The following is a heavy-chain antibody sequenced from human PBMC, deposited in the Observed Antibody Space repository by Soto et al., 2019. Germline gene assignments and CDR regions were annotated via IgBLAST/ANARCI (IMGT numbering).Heavy chain of an antibody. CDR2: ISGSSSYI. CDR3: ASGNLYAFDI. V-gene: IGHV3-21*01. CDR1: GFTFSSYS. J-gene: IGHJ3*02. Sequence: SLRLSCVASGFTFSSYSMNWVRQAPGKGLEWVSSISGSSSYIYYADSVKGRFTISRDNARNSLYLQMNSLRAEDTAVYYCASGNLYAFDIWGQGTMVTVSS. D-gene: IGHD1-1*01.